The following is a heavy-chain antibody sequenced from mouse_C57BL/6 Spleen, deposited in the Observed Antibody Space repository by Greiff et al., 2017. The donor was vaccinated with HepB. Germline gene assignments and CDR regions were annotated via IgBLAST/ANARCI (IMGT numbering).Heavy chain of an antibody. CDR2: IDPETGGT. Sequence: VKLVESGAELVRPGASVTLSCKASGYTFTDYEMHWVKQTPVHGLEWIGAIDPETGGTAYNQKFKGKAILTADKSSSTAYMELRSLTSEDSAVYYCTRNYDYDVPYFDYWGQGTTLTVSS. J-gene: IGHJ2*01. CDR3: TRNYDYDVPYFDY. V-gene: IGHV1-15*01. CDR1: GYTFTDYE. D-gene: IGHD2-4*01.